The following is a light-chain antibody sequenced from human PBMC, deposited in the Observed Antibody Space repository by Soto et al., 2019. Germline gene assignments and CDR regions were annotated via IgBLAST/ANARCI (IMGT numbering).Light chain of an antibody. V-gene: IGKV3-20*01. CDR1: QSVSNNY. J-gene: IGKJ2*01. CDR3: QQYGRSPYT. Sequence: EIVLTQSPGTLSLSPGERATLSCRTSQSVSNNYLAWYQQKPGQAPRLLIYVTSNRATGIPDRFSGSGSGTDFTLTISRLEPEDFAVYYCQQYGRSPYTFGQGTKLEIK. CDR2: VTS.